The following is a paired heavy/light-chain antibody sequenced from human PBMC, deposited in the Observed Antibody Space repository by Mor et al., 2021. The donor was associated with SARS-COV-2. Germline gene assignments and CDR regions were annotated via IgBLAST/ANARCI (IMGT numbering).Light chain of an antibody. CDR1: QSVLYSSNNKNY. J-gene: IGKJ4*01. CDR2: WAS. Sequence: DIVMTQSPDSLAVSLGERATINCKSSQSVLYSSNNKNYLAWYQQKPGQPPKLLIYWASTRESGVPDRFSGSGSGTDFTLTISSLQAEDVAVYYCQQYYSTELTFGGGTKVEIK. V-gene: IGKV4-1*01. CDR3: QQYYSTELT.
Heavy chain of an antibody. J-gene: IGHJ6*02. Sequence: QVQLVQSGAEVKKPGASVKVSCKASGYTFTSYAMHWVRQAPGQRLEWMGWINAGNGNTKYSQKFQGRVTITRDTSASTAYMELSSLRSEDTAVYYCARGPSPSRYCSGGSCYFFYYYYGMDVWGQGTTVTVSS. V-gene: IGHV1-3*01. CDR1: GYTFTSYA. CDR2: INAGNGNT. D-gene: IGHD2-15*01. CDR3: ARGPSPSRYCSGGSCYFFYYYYGMDV.